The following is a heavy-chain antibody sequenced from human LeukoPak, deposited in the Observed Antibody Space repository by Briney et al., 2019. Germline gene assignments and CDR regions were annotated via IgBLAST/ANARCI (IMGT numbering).Heavy chain of an antibody. CDR1: GFTFSSYS. D-gene: IGHD6-19*01. J-gene: IGHJ4*02. Sequence: PGGSLRLSCAASGFTFSSYSMNWVRQAPGKGLEWVSYISYSSSTIYYADSVKGRFTISRDNAKNSLYLQMNSLRAEDTAVYYCARGRITVAGIYYFDYWGQGTLVTVSS. CDR3: ARGRITVAGIYYFDY. CDR2: ISYSSSTI. V-gene: IGHV3-48*01.